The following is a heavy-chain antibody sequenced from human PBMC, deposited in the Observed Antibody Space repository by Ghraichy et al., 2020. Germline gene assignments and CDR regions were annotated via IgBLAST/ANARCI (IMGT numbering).Heavy chain of an antibody. CDR2: ISAYNGNT. D-gene: IGHD1-26*01. V-gene: IGHV1-18*01. Sequence: ASVKVSCKASGYTFTSYGISWVRQAPGQGLEWMGWISAYNGNTNYAQKLQGRVTMTTDTSTSTAYMELRSLRSDATAVYYCARVSSGSYFSPQLGAFDIWGQGTMVTISS. CDR1: GYTFTSYG. J-gene: IGHJ3*02. CDR3: ARVSSGSYFSPQLGAFDI.